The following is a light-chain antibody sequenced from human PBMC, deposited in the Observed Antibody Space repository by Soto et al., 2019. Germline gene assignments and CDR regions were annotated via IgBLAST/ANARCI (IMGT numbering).Light chain of an antibody. CDR2: DAS. Sequence: EIVLTQSPATLSLSPGERATLSCGASQSVTNTYLAWYQQKPGLAPRLLIFDASSRATGIPDRFSGSGSGTDFTLPISKLESEDVAVYYCQKYGNSPRTFGQGTKVDIQ. V-gene: IGKV3D-20*01. J-gene: IGKJ1*01. CDR1: QSVTNTY. CDR3: QKYGNSPRT.